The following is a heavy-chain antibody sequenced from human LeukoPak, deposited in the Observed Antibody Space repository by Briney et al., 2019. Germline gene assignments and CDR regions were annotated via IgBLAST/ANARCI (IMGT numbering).Heavy chain of an antibody. J-gene: IGHJ4*02. CDR2: IGSSSSTI. CDR3: ARASSGWAYFDY. Sequence: PGGSLRLSCAASGFTFSSYSMNWVRQAPGKGLEWVSYIGSSSSTIYYADSVKGRFTISRDNAKNSLYLQMNSLRAEDTAVYYCARASSGWAYFDYWGQGTLVTVSS. D-gene: IGHD6-19*01. V-gene: IGHV3-48*01. CDR1: GFTFSSYS.